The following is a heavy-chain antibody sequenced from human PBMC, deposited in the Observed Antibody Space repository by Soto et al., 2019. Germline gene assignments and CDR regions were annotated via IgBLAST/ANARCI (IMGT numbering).Heavy chain of an antibody. CDR3: AKVSRKGSAIDFEY. CDR1: GYTFSNYD. Sequence: QVQLVQSGAELKKPGASVKVSCKASGYTFSNYDMNWVRQATGQGPEWIGWVNPNNGDTGYAQKFQGRVTLTTDISTTTAYMELTSLRSEDTAIYYCAKVSRKGSAIDFEYWGQETLITVSS. CDR2: VNPNNGDT. V-gene: IGHV1-8*01. D-gene: IGHD3-10*01. J-gene: IGHJ4*02.